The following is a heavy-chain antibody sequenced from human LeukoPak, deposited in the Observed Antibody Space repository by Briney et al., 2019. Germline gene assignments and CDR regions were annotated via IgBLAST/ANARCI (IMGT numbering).Heavy chain of an antibody. J-gene: IGHJ3*02. Sequence: ASETLSLTCTVSGGSISSYYWSWIRQPPGKGLEWIGYIYYSGSTNYNPSLKSRVTISVDTSKNQFSLKLSSVTAADTAVYYCARLVVVVPAATNDAFDIWGQGTMVTVSS. CDR2: IYYSGST. CDR1: GGSISSYY. CDR3: ARLVVVVPAATNDAFDI. D-gene: IGHD2-2*01. V-gene: IGHV4-59*08.